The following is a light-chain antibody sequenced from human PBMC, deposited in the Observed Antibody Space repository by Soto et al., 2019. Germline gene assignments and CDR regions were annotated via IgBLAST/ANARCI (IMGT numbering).Light chain of an antibody. CDR3: QQRSNWPPIT. V-gene: IGKV3-11*01. CDR2: DAS. Sequence: ETVMTQSPATLSVTPGERATLSCRASQSITRGLAWYQQKPGQAPRLLIYDASNRATGIPARFSGSGSGTDFTLTISSLEPEDFAVYYCQQRSNWPPITFGQGTRLEIK. J-gene: IGKJ5*01. CDR1: QSITRG.